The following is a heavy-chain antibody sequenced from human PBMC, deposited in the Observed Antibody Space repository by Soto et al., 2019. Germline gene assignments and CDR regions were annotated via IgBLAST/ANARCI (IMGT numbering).Heavy chain of an antibody. CDR2: IGIANGHT. CDR1: GYSFTSYN. CDR3: ARESPTRGVDV. V-gene: IGHV1-3*04. J-gene: IGHJ6*02. Sequence: ASVKVSCKASGYSFTSYNVHWVRQGPGQRLDWMGWIGIANGHTQYSQKFRGRVTITRDTSASTVYMELSSLEPEDTAVYYCARESPTRGVDVWGQGTTVTVSS.